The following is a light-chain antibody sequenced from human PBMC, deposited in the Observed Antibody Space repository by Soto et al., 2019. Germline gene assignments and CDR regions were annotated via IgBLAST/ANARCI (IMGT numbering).Light chain of an antibody. J-gene: IGKJ1*01. V-gene: IGKV3-11*01. CDR3: QQRSNWPRT. Sequence: EIVLTQSPATLSLSPGERATLSCRASQSVSSSLAWYQQKPGQAPRLLIYDASNRATGIPARFSGSGSGTDFTLTISSLEPEDFAVYYCQQRSNWPRTFGQGTKV. CDR2: DAS. CDR1: QSVSSS.